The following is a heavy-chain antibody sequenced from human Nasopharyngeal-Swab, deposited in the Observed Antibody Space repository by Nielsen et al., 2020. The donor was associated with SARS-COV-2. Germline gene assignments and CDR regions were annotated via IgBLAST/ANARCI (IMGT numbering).Heavy chain of an antibody. CDR1: GGTFSSYA. Sequence: SVKVSCKASGGTFSSYAISWVRQAPGQGLEWMGGIIPILGIANYAQKFQGRVTIAADKSTSTAYMELSSLRSEDTAVYYCAGVDSSRVYNWFDPWGQGTLVTVSS. J-gene: IGHJ5*02. D-gene: IGHD6-13*01. CDR2: IIPILGIA. CDR3: AGVDSSRVYNWFDP. V-gene: IGHV1-69*10.